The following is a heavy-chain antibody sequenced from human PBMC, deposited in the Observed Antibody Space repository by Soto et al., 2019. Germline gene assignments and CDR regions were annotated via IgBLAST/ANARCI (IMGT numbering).Heavy chain of an antibody. V-gene: IGHV3-48*01. Sequence: VGSLRLSCAASGFTFSSYSMNWVRQAPGKGLEWVSYISSSSSTIYYADSVKGRFTISRDNAKNSLYLQMNSLRAEDTAVYYCARDSPGIAARFAIWGQGTMVTVSS. CDR2: ISSSSSTI. J-gene: IGHJ3*02. CDR1: GFTFSSYS. CDR3: ARDSPGIAARFAI. D-gene: IGHD6-6*01.